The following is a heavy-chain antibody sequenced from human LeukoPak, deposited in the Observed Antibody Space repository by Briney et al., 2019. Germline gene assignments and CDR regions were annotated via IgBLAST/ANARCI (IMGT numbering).Heavy chain of an antibody. CDR1: GGTFSSYT. Sequence: SVKVSCKASGGTFSSYTISWVRQAPGQGLGWMGRIIPILGIADYAQKFQGRVTITADKSTSTAYMELSSLRSEDTAVYYCARGSSTSWPLDDWGQGTLVTVSS. V-gene: IGHV1-69*02. CDR2: IIPILGIA. CDR3: ARGSSTSWPLDD. J-gene: IGHJ4*02. D-gene: IGHD2-2*01.